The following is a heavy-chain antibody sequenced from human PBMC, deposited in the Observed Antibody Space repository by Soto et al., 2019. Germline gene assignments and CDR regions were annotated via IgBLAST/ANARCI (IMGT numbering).Heavy chain of an antibody. V-gene: IGHV4-31*03. CDR2: IYHSGNT. CDR3: ARDASTSRHYFDY. J-gene: IGHJ4*02. D-gene: IGHD2-2*01. CDR1: GGSISSGGSY. Sequence: QVQLQESGPGLVKPSQTLSLTCTVSGGSISSGGSYWSWIRQHPEKGLEWIGHIYHSGNTYYNPSLKSRVTISVDTSKNQFSLKLSSVTAADTAVYYCARDASTSRHYFDYWGQGTLVTVSS.